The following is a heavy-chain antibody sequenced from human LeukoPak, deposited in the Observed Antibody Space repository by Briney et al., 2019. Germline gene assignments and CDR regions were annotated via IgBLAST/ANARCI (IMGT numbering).Heavy chain of an antibody. J-gene: IGHJ4*02. Sequence: SETLPLTCTVSGGSISSSSYYWGWIRQPPGKGLEWIGSIYYSGSTYYNPSLKSRVTISVDTSKNQFSLKLSSVTAADTAVYYCARATRGSSSFYFDYWGQGTLVTVSS. V-gene: IGHV4-39*07. CDR2: IYYSGST. CDR1: GGSISSSSYY. CDR3: ARATRGSSSFYFDY. D-gene: IGHD6-13*01.